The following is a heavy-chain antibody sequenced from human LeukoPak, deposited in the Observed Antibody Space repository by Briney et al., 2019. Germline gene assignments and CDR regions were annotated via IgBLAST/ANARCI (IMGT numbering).Heavy chain of an antibody. CDR3: ARGGDYEGDAFDL. CDR1: GFTFNNYG. V-gene: IGHV3-33*01. Sequence: PGGSLRLSFAASGFTFNNYGMHWVRQAPGRGLEWVALLWYDGTNENYADSVKGRFTLSRDNSKNTLFFQMNSLRAEDTAMYYCARGGDYEGDAFDLWGQGTMVIVSS. CDR2: LWYDGTNE. J-gene: IGHJ3*01. D-gene: IGHD4-17*01.